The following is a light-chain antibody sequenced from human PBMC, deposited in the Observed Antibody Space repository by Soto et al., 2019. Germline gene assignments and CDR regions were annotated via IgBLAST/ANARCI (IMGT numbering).Light chain of an antibody. CDR2: SAS. CDR3: QQSYRLPLT. V-gene: IGKV1-39*01. J-gene: IGKJ4*01. Sequence: DIQMTPSPSSVSAFVGESVTITCHASQRISAFLNWYHQKQGKAPKLLIYSASYLQSGVPSNCSGSGSGTDFTLSIVTLQPEGSVTYFCQQSYRLPLTFGGGTKVEI. CDR1: QRISAF.